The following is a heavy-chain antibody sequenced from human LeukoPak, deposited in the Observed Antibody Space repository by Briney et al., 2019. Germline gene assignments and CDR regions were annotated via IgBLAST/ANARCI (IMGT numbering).Heavy chain of an antibody. CDR3: ARPLSLGYCSGGGCYGRGAWFDR. J-gene: IGHJ5*02. V-gene: IGHV4-30-4*03. D-gene: IGHD2-15*01. CDR2: IYYSGST. CDR1: GGSISSGDYY. Sequence: PSETLSLTRTVSGGSISSGDYYWSWIRQPPGKGLEWIGYIYYSGSTYYNPSLKSRVTISVDKSKNQFSLKLRSVTAADTAVYYCARPLSLGYCSGGGCYGRGAWFDRWGQGTLVTVSS.